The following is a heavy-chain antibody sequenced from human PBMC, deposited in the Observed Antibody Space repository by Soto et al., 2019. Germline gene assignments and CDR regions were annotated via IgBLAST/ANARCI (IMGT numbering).Heavy chain of an antibody. Sequence: GSLTLSCAASGFSFSGHGMHWVRQAPVKGLEWVAVIWYDGNNEYYADSVKGRFTISRDNSKNTLSLQMNSLRAEDTAVYYCVRDSDGYYYGMDVWGQGTTVTVSS. CDR2: IWYDGNNE. CDR3: VRDSDGYYYGMDV. CDR1: GFSFSGHG. J-gene: IGHJ6*02. V-gene: IGHV3-33*01.